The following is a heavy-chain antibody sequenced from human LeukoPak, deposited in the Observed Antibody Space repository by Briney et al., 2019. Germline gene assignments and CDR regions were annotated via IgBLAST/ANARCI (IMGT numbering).Heavy chain of an antibody. Sequence: EASGKVSCKASGGTFSNYGINWVRQAPGQGLEWMGGIVPIFGTANYAQKFQGRVTITADKSTSTAYMELSSLRSEETAVYYCARDIGLELKNWFDPWGQGTLVTVSS. D-gene: IGHD1-7*01. CDR3: ARDIGLELKNWFDP. CDR2: IVPIFGTA. V-gene: IGHV1-69*06. J-gene: IGHJ5*02. CDR1: GGTFSNYG.